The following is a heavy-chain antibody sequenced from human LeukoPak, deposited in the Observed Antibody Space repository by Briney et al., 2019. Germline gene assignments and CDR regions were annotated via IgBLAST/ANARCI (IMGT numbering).Heavy chain of an antibody. CDR1: GFTHSSYA. V-gene: IGHV3-23*01. CDR3: AKMWYYYGSGEHFDY. J-gene: IGHJ4*02. CDR2: ISGSGGST. Sequence: GGSLRLSCAASGFTHSSYAMSWVRQAPGKGLEWVSAISGSGGSTYYADSVKGRFTISRDNSKNTLYLQMNSLRAEDTAVYYCAKMWYYYGSGEHFDYWGQGTLVTVSS. D-gene: IGHD3-10*01.